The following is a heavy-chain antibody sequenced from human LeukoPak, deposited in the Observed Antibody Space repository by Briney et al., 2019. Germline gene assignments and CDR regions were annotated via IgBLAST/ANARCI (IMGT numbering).Heavy chain of an antibody. V-gene: IGHV4-34*01. Sequence: PSETLSLTCAVYGGSFSGYYWSWIRQPPGKGLEWIGEINHSGSTYYNPSLKSRVTISVDRSRNQFSLKLSSVTAADTAVYYCARRGGPSFFDYWGQGTLVTVSS. D-gene: IGHD1-26*01. CDR3: ARRGGPSFFDY. J-gene: IGHJ4*02. CDR1: GGSFSGYY. CDR2: INHSGST.